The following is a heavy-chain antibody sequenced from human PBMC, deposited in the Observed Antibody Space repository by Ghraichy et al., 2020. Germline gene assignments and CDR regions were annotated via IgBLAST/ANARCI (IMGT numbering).Heavy chain of an antibody. CDR3: VKDLVGGGFGAYGMDV. CDR1: GFTFSSYL. CDR2: INSDGGST. J-gene: IGHJ6*04. V-gene: IGHV3-74*01. D-gene: IGHD2-21*01. Sequence: ETLSLTCAASGFTFSSYLMHWVRQAPGKGLYWISRINSDGGSTTYEDSVKGRFSISKDNAKNTLYLQMNSLRAEDTAVYYCVKDLVGGGFGAYGMDVWGKGTTVTVSS.